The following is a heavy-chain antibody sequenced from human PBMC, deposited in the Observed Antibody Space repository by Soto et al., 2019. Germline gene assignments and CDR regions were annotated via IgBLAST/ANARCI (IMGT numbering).Heavy chain of an antibody. CDR1: GYTFTSYA. D-gene: IGHD2-21*02. J-gene: IGHJ4*02. Sequence: WASVKVSCKASGYTFTSYAMHWVRQAPGQRLEWMGWINAGNGNTKYSQKFQGRVTITRDTSASTAYMELSSLRSEDTAVYYCARSWVDLTAPDYWGQGTLVPVSS. CDR3: ARSWVDLTAPDY. V-gene: IGHV1-3*01. CDR2: INAGNGNT.